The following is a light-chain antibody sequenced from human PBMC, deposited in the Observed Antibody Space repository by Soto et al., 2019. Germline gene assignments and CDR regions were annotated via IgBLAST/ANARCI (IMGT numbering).Light chain of an antibody. J-gene: IGKJ1*01. CDR1: QSISSW. V-gene: IGKV1-5*01. CDR2: DAS. CDR3: QQYNSYSWT. Sequence: DIQMTQSPSTLSASVGDRVTITCRASQSISSWLAWYQQKPGKAPKLLIYDASSLESGVPSRFSGSGSGTEFTLTISSLQPDEFETYYCQQYNSYSWTFGQGTKVEIK.